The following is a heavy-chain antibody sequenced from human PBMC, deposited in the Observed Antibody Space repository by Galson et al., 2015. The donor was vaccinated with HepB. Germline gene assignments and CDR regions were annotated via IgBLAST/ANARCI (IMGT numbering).Heavy chain of an antibody. Sequence: SLRLSCAASGFTFSSYAMHWVRQAPGKGLEWVAVISYDGSNKYYADSVKGRFTISRDNSKNTLYLQMNSLRAEDTAVYYCARGSGPHYDFWSGYSDWYFDLWGRGTLVTVSS. D-gene: IGHD3-3*01. V-gene: IGHV3-30-3*01. CDR1: GFTFSSYA. CDR3: ARGSGPHYDFWSGYSDWYFDL. CDR2: ISYDGSNK. J-gene: IGHJ2*01.